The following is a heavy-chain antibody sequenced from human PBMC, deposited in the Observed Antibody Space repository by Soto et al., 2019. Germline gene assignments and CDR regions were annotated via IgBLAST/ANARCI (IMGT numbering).Heavy chain of an antibody. V-gene: IGHV3-11*01. CDR3: ARVGFAYYFDY. CDR2: ISSSGSTI. CDR1: GFTFSDYY. Sequence: QVQLVESGGGLVKPGGSLRLSCAASGFTFSDYYMSWIRQAPGKGLEWASYISSSGSTIYYAESVKGRCTICRDNAKSSRSLQMNSLSAEDTAVYYCARVGFAYYFDYWGQGTLVTVSS. D-gene: IGHD3-10*01. J-gene: IGHJ4*02.